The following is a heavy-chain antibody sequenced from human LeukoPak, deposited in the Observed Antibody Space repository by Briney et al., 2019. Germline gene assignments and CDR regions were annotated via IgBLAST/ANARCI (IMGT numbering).Heavy chain of an antibody. D-gene: IGHD2-15*01. CDR2: INTNTGNP. Sequence: ASVKVSCKASGYTFTSYAMNWVRQAPGQGLEWMGRINTNTGNPTYAQGFTGRFVFSLDTSVSTAYLQISSLKAEDTAVYYCARGFTGYCSGGSCYPGWFDPWGQGTLVTVSS. V-gene: IGHV7-4-1*02. CDR1: GYTFTSYA. J-gene: IGHJ5*01. CDR3: ARGFTGYCSGGSCYPGWFDP.